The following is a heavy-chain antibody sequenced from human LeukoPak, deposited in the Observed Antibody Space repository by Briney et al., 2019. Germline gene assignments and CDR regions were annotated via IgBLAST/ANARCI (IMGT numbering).Heavy chain of an antibody. V-gene: IGHV3-7*01. J-gene: IGHJ5*02. Sequence: GGSLRLPCAASGFTFSNYWMSWVRQAPGKGLEWVASIDQDGSDKFSVDSVKGRFTISRDNARNSMYLQMKSLRVEDTAVYYCAKTSLGWLDPWGQGALVTVSP. CDR3: AKTSLGWLDP. CDR2: IDQDGSDK. CDR1: GFTFSNYW. D-gene: IGHD7-27*01.